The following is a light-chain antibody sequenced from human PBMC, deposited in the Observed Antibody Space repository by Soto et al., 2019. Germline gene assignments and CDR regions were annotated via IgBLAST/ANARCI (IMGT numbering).Light chain of an antibody. V-gene: IGKV3-15*01. CDR2: GSS. CDR3: QQCDNWPRT. J-gene: IGKJ1*01. CDR1: QSVGNN. Sequence: EIVMTQSPATLSVSPGERATLSCRASQSVGNNLAWYQQKPGQAPRLLIHGSSTRASGIPDRFSGSGSGTEFTLTISSLLSEDFAVYYCQQCDNWPRTFGQGTKVDIK.